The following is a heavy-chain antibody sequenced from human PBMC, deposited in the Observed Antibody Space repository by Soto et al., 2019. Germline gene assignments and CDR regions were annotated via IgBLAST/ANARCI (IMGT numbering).Heavy chain of an antibody. J-gene: IGHJ4*02. CDR1: GFTFSRHT. CDR2: ISYDGSNK. CDR3: ARDRLRLGELSLLGYFDY. V-gene: IGHV3-30*04. Sequence: GGSLRLSCAASGFTFSRHTMHWVRQAPGKGLEWVASISYDGSNKYYADSVKGRFTISRDNSKNTLSVQMDSLRAEDTAVYYCARDRLRLGELSLLGYFDYWGQGTLVIVSS. D-gene: IGHD3-16*02.